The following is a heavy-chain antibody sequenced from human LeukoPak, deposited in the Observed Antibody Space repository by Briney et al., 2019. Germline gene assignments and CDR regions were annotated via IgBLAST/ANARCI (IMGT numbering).Heavy chain of an antibody. Sequence: GGSLRLSCAASGFIFDDYAMHWVRQAPGKGLEWASGITRNSGTIGYADSVKGRFTISRDNAKNSLYLQMNSLRAEDTALYYCAKGYYDSSGGSFDYWGQGTLVTVSS. V-gene: IGHV3-9*01. CDR3: AKGYYDSSGGSFDY. CDR1: GFIFDDYA. J-gene: IGHJ4*02. D-gene: IGHD3-22*01. CDR2: ITRNSGTI.